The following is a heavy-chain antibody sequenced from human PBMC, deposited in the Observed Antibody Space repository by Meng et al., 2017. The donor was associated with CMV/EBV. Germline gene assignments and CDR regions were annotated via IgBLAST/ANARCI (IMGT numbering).Heavy chain of an antibody. CDR3: AREGNTGIVGAGDY. CDR2: INSDGSST. Sequence: GSLKISCAASGFTFSSYWMHWVRQAPGKGLVWVSRINSDGSSTSYADSVKGRFTISRDNAKNTLYLQMNSLRAEDTAVYYCAREGNTGIVGAGDYWGQGTLVTVSS. CDR1: GFTFSSYW. D-gene: IGHD1-26*01. J-gene: IGHJ4*02. V-gene: IGHV3-74*01.